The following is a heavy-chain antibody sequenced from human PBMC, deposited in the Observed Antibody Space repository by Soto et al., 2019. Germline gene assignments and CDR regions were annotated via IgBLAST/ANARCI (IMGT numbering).Heavy chain of an antibody. CDR2: IIPIFGTA. CDR1: GGTFSSYA. Sequence: QVQLVQSGAEVKKPGSSVKVSCKASGGTFSSYAISWVRQAPGQGLEWMGWIIPIFGTANYAQKFQSRVTITADESTGTASMELSSLRSEDTAVYYCARDDYSRVGMDVWGQGTTVTVSS. V-gene: IGHV1-69*01. D-gene: IGHD5-12*01. J-gene: IGHJ6*02. CDR3: ARDDYSRVGMDV.